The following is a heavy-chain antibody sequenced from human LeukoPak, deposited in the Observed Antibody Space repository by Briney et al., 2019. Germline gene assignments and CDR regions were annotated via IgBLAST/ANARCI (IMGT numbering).Heavy chain of an antibody. D-gene: IGHD2-2*01. V-gene: IGHV1-2*02. CDR1: GYTFTGYY. J-gene: IGHJ4*02. CDR2: INPNSGGT. Sequence: ASVKVSCKASGYTFTGYYMHWVRQAPGQGLEWMGWINPNSGGTNYAQKFQGRVTMTRDTSISTAYMELSRLRSDDTAVYYCARGVIVVVPAAPHFDYWGQGTLVTVPS. CDR3: ARGVIVVVPAAPHFDY.